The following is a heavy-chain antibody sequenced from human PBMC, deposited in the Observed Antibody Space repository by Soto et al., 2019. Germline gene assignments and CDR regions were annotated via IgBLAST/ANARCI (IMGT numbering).Heavy chain of an antibody. CDR2: ISAYNGNT. D-gene: IGHD2-2*01. V-gene: IGHV1-18*01. CDR1: GYTFSSYG. Sequence: GASVEVSCTASGYTFSSYGSIWVRQAPGQGLEWMGWISAYNGNTNYAQKLQGRVTMTTDTSTSTAYMELRSLRSDDTAVYYCARVIVVVPAAMDWFDPWGQGTLVTVSS. J-gene: IGHJ5*02. CDR3: ARVIVVVPAAMDWFDP.